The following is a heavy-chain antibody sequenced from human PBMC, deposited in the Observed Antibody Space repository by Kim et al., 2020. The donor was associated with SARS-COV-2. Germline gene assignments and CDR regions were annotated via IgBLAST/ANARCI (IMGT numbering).Heavy chain of an antibody. D-gene: IGHD3-3*01. CDR1: GGSISSYY. CDR2: IYYSGST. Sequence: SETLSLTCTVSGGSISSYYWSWIRQPPGKGLEWIGYIYYSGSTNYNPSLKSRVTISVDTSKNQFSLKLSSVTAADTAVYYCARIDDFWRGGMDVWGQGTTVTVSS. J-gene: IGHJ6*02. CDR3: ARIDDFWRGGMDV. V-gene: IGHV4-59*01.